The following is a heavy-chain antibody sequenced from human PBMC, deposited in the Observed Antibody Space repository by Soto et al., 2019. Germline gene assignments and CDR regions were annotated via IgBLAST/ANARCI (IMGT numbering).Heavy chain of an antibody. Sequence: SVEVSCRTSGFTFTNSAVQWVRQARGQRLEWIGWIIVASGRTNYAREVQERVTISRDTSTSTAYMELSGLRSEDTAVYYCVAELYSGGGCCSFDFWGQGTMVTVSS. V-gene: IGHV1-58*01. CDR3: VAELYSGGGCCSFDF. J-gene: IGHJ3*01. CDR2: IIVASGRT. CDR1: GFTFTNSA. D-gene: IGHD2-21*02.